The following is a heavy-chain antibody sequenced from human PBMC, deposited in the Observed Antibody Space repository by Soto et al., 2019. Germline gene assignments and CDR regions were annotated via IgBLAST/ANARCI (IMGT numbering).Heavy chain of an antibody. Sequence: QVQLQESGPGLVKPSQTLSLTCTVSGGSISSGGYYWSWIRQHPGKGLEWIGYIYYSGSTYYNPSLKSRGTISVDTSKNQFSLKLSSVTAADTAVYYCARGIVVVPAATLWRLAVAGHIDYWGQGTLVTVSS. D-gene: IGHD2-2*01. J-gene: IGHJ4*02. CDR2: IYYSGST. V-gene: IGHV4-31*03. CDR3: ARGIVVVPAATLWRLAVAGHIDY. CDR1: GGSISSGGYY.